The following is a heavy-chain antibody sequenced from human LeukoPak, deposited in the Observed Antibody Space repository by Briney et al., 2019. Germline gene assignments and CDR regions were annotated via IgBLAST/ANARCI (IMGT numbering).Heavy chain of an antibody. CDR1: GDSISNFY. Sequence: SETLSLTCTVSGDSISNFYWSWIRQPAEHGQEWIGLVYFSGSTNYNPSLKSRVSMSVDTSKNQYSLRLISDTAAGTAVYYCARAGFGSGWHYFVYWGRGILVSVSS. V-gene: IGHV4-4*07. J-gene: IGHJ4*01. CDR3: ARAGFGSGWHYFVY. CDR2: VYFSGST. D-gene: IGHD6-19*01.